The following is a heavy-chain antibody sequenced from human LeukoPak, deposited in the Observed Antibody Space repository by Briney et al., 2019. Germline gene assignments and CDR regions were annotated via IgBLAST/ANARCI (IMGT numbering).Heavy chain of an antibody. CDR3: ARDRRAGGAFDI. V-gene: IGHV1-3*01. CDR1: GYTFTSYA. CDR2: INAGNGNT. Sequence: ASVNVSCKASGYTFTSYAMHWVRQAPGQRLEWMGWINAGNGNTKYSQKFQGRVTITRDTSASTAYMELSSLRSEGTAVYYCARDRRAGGAFDIWGQGTMVTVSS. J-gene: IGHJ3*02.